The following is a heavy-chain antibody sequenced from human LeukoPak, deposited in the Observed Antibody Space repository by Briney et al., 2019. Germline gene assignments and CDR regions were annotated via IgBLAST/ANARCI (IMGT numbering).Heavy chain of an antibody. V-gene: IGHV3-66*01. D-gene: IGHD3-22*01. CDR1: GXTVSSNY. CDR3: ARDRVYYYDSSGYYPDAFDI. CDR2: FYSGGST. J-gene: IGHJ3*02. Sequence: GGSLRLSFAASGXTVSSNYMSWVRQAPGKGLEWVGGFYSGGSTYYADSVKGRFTISRDNSKNTLYLQMNSLRAEDTAVYYCARDRVYYYDSSGYYPDAFDIWGQGTMVTVSS.